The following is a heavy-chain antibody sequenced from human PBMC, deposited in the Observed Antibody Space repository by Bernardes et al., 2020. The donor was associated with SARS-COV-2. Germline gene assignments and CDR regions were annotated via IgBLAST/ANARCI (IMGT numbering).Heavy chain of an antibody. CDR2: IYYSGST. D-gene: IGHD2-2*01. CDR1: GGSLTSYF. J-gene: IGHJ6*02. CDR3: ARGRGLVPATTSFYYYGMDG. Sequence: SETLSLTCTVSGGSLTSYFWNWIRQPPGKGLEWIAYIYYSGSTDYNPSLKSRVTISVDTSRKQFSLKLNSVTAADTAVYYCARGRGLVPATTSFYYYGMDGWGQGTTVTVSS. V-gene: IGHV4-59*01.